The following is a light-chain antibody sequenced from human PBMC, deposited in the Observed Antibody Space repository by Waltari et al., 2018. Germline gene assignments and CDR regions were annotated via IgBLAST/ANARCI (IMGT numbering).Light chain of an antibody. V-gene: IGLV3-25*03. J-gene: IGLJ3*02. CDR1: ALAKQY. CDR3: QAADNSGTLNWV. Sequence: SFELTQPPSVSVSLGQTARITCSADALAKQYAYWYQQKAGQAPLVVIYKDSERPSGIPERFSGSSSGTTVTLTISGVQAEDEADYYCQAADNSGTLNWVFGGGTKLTVL. CDR2: KDS.